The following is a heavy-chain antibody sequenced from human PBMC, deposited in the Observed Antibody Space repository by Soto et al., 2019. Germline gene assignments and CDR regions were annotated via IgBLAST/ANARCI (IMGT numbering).Heavy chain of an antibody. V-gene: IGHV3-23*01. CDR3: AKPYGDYGDYPDY. CDR2: ISGSGGST. J-gene: IGHJ4*02. CDR1: GFTFSSYA. Sequence: GGSLRLSCAASGFTFSSYAMSWVHQAPGKGLEWVSAISGSGGSTYYADSVKGRFTISRDNSKNTLYLQMNSLRAEDTAVYYCAKPYGDYGDYPDYWGQGTLVTVSS. D-gene: IGHD4-17*01.